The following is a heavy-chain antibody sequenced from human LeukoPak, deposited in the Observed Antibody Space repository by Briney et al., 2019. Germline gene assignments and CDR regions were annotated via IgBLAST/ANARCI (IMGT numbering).Heavy chain of an antibody. Sequence: PGGSLRLSCAASGFTFSSYTINWVRQAPGKGLEWVSSISSSSSYIYYADSMKGRITVSRDNAKNSLYLQMNSLRAEDAAVYYCARGVGATPAFCDYWGQGTLVTVSS. CDR1: GFTFSSYT. V-gene: IGHV3-21*01. CDR2: ISSSSSYI. D-gene: IGHD1-26*01. J-gene: IGHJ4*02. CDR3: ARGVGATPAFCDY.